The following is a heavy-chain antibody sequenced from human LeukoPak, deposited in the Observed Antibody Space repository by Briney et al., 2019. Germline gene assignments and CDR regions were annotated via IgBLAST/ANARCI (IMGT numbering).Heavy chain of an antibody. Sequence: SETLSLTCTVSGGSISSYYWSWIRQPPGKGLEWIGYIYYSGSTNYNPSLKSRVTISVDTSKNQFSLKLSSVTAADTAVYYCARVGGSGSYDYFDYWGQGTLVTVSS. J-gene: IGHJ4*02. CDR2: IYYSGST. D-gene: IGHD3-10*01. CDR1: GGSISSYY. CDR3: ARVGGSGSYDYFDY. V-gene: IGHV4-59*01.